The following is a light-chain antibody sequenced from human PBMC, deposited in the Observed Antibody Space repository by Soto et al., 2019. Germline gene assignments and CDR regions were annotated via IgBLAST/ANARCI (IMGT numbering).Light chain of an antibody. CDR1: QNISSN. Sequence: EIVMTQSPATLSVSPGERATLSCRASQNISSNLAWYQQKPGQAPRVLIDGASTRATGIPARFSGSGSGTEFPLTISSLQSEDFAVYYCQQYNNLLWTFGQGTKVEIK. J-gene: IGKJ1*01. V-gene: IGKV3-15*01. CDR3: QQYNNLLWT. CDR2: GAS.